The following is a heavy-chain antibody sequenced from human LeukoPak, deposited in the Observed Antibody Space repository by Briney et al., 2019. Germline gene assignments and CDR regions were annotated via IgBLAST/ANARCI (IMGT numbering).Heavy chain of an antibody. CDR3: ARDKGPYWYFDL. V-gene: IGHV4-59*01. J-gene: IGHJ2*01. CDR1: DGSISSYY. Sequence: KPSATLSLTCAVSDGSISSYYWNWIRQPPGKGLEWIGNIYNSGSTDYNPSLKSRVTISVNLSKKQISLKLTSVTAADTALYYCARDKGPYWYFDLWGRGTLVTVSS. CDR2: IYNSGST.